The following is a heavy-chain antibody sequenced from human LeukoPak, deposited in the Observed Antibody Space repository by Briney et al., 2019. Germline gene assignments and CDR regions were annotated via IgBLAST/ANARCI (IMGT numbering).Heavy chain of an antibody. CDR2: INPNSGGT. V-gene: IGHV1-2*02. D-gene: IGHD3-22*01. CDR1: GYTFTGYY. CDR3: AREYYDSSGLYAFDI. J-gene: IGHJ3*02. Sequence: ASVKVSCKASGYTFTGYYMHWVRQAPGQGLEWMGWINPNSGGTNYAQKFQGRVTITRNTSISTAYMELSSLRSEDTAVYYCAREYYDSSGLYAFDIWGQGTMVTVSS.